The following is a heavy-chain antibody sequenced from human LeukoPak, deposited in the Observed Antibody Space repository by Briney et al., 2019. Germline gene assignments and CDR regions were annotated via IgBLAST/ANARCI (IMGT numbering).Heavy chain of an antibody. CDR2: ISYDGSNK. Sequence: PGGSLRLSCAASGFTFSSYAMHWVRQAPGKGLEWVAVISYDGSNKYYAHSVKGRFTISRDNAKNSLYLQMNRLRAEDTAVYYCASWEREYSYSFFNAFDIWGQGTMVTVSS. J-gene: IGHJ3*02. V-gene: IGHV3-30*04. D-gene: IGHD5-18*01. CDR1: GFTFSSYA. CDR3: ASWEREYSYSFFNAFDI.